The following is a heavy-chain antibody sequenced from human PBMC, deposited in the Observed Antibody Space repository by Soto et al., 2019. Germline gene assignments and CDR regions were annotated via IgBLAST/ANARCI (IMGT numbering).Heavy chain of an antibody. CDR2: IYHSGTT. Sequence: KGLEWIGHIYHSGTTYYNSSLKSRVTISQDTSKNQFSLKLSSVTAADTSVYYCANPEHLYSYGSDVWAQRATVT. J-gene: IGHJ6*02. V-gene: IGHV4-30-4*05. CDR3: ANPEHLYSYGSDV.